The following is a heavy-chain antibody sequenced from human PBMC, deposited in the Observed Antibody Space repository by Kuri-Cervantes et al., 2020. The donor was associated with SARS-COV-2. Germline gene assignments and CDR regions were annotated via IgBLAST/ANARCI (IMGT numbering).Heavy chain of an antibody. J-gene: IGHJ4*02. CDR2: ISWNSGSI. Sequence: GGSLRLSCAASGFTFDDYAMHWVRQAPGKGLEWVSGISWNSGSIGYADSVKGRFTISRDNAKNSLYLQMNSLRAEDTAVYYCASGSGSYYGGDYWGQGTLVTVSS. CDR3: ASGSGSYYGGDY. CDR1: GFTFDDYA. D-gene: IGHD1-26*01. V-gene: IGHV3-9*01.